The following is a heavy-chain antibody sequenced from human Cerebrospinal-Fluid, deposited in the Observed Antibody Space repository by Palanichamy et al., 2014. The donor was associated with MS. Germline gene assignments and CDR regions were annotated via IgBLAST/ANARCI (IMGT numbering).Heavy chain of an antibody. D-gene: IGHD6-13*01. CDR3: VRDRYSYSRNFHYYGMDV. J-gene: IGHJ6*02. CDR1: GLLVSTNF. V-gene: IGHV3-53*01. CDR2: LYRGGDT. Sequence: EVQLVESGGGLIQPGGSLRLSCAASGLLVSTNFMSRVRQAPGKGPEWVSVLYRGGDTYYAGSVKGRFTISRDNSKNMLYLEMNSLRDEDTAVYYCVRDRYSYSRNFHYYGMDVWGQGTTVTVSS.